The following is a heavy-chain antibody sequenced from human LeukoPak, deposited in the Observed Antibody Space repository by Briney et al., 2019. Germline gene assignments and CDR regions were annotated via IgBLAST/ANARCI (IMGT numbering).Heavy chain of an antibody. D-gene: IGHD3-16*02. J-gene: IGHJ4*02. CDR1: GFTFSDYY. CDR2: ISSSGSPT. CDR3: ARGSFLITFGGFIG. Sequence: PGGSLRLSCATSGFTFSDYYMSWIRQAPGKGLEWVSYISSSGSPTYYADSVKGRFTISRDNAKNSLFLQMNSLRAEDTAVYYCARGSFLITFGGFIGWGQGTLVTVSS. V-gene: IGHV3-11*04.